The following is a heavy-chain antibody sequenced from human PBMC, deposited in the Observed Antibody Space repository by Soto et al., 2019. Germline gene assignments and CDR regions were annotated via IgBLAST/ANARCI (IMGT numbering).Heavy chain of an antibody. V-gene: IGHV1-2*04. CDR2: INPNSGGT. CDR1: GYTFTGYY. D-gene: IGHD6-13*01. CDR3: ARGIAAAAARGMDV. J-gene: IGHJ6*02. Sequence: QVQLVQSGAEVKKPGASVKVSCKASGYTFTGYYMHWVRQAPGQGLEWMGWINPNSGGTNYAQKCKGWVTRTRDPSISTAYMELSRLRSADTAVYYCARGIAAAAARGMDVWGQGTTVTVSS.